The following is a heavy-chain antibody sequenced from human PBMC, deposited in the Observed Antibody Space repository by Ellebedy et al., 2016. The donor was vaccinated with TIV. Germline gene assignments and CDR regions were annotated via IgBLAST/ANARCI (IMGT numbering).Heavy chain of an antibody. Sequence: GESLKISCAASGFTFSSYSMNWVRQAPGKGLEWVSSITSSSSYRFYADSVKGRFTISRDNAKNSLYLPMNSLRAEDTAVYYCASDLGELLPALNFDYWGQGSLVTVSS. CDR2: ITSSSSYR. CDR3: ASDLGELLPALNFDY. J-gene: IGHJ4*02. CDR1: GFTFSSYS. D-gene: IGHD1-26*01. V-gene: IGHV3-21*01.